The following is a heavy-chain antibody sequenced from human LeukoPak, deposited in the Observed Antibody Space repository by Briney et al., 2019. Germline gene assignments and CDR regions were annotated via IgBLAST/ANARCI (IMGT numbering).Heavy chain of an antibody. Sequence: PGGSLRLSCAASGFTFSSYAMSWVRQAPGKGLEWVSAISGSGGSTYYADSVKGRFTISRDNSKNTLYLQMNSLRAEDTAVYYCASTLYDFWSGYFPPLDYWGQGTLVTVSS. J-gene: IGHJ4*02. D-gene: IGHD3-3*01. CDR2: ISGSGGST. CDR3: ASTLYDFWSGYFPPLDY. CDR1: GFTFSSYA. V-gene: IGHV3-23*01.